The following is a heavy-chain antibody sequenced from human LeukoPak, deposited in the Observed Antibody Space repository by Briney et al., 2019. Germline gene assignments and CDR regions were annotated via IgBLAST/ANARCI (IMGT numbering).Heavy chain of an antibody. CDR3: AKGRRDGYNIWFDP. D-gene: IGHD5-24*01. CDR1: GFTISSYA. CDR2: ISGSGGST. V-gene: IGHV3-23*01. J-gene: IGHJ5*02. Sequence: GGSLRLSCATSGFTISSYAMSWVRQAPGKWLEWVSAISGSGGSTYYADSVKGRFTISRDNSKNTLYLQMNSLRAEDTAVYYCAKGRRDGYNIWFDPLGQGTLVTVSS.